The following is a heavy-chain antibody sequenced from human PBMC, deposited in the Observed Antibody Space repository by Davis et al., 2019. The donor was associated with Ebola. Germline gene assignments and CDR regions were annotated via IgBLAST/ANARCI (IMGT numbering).Heavy chain of an antibody. V-gene: IGHV1-69*06. CDR3: ARLVVVHVDYFDY. Sequence: SVKVSCKASGGTFSSYAISWVRQAPGQGLEWMGGIIPIFGTANYAQKFQGRVTITADKSTGTAYMELSSLRSEDTAVYYCARLVVVHVDYFDYWGQGTLVTVSS. CDR1: GGTFSSYA. CDR2: IIPIFGTA. D-gene: IGHD2-2*01. J-gene: IGHJ4*02.